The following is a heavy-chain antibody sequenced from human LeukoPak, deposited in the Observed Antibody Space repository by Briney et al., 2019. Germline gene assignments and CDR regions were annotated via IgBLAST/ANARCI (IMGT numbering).Heavy chain of an antibody. J-gene: IGHJ5*02. Sequence: SGPTLVNPSQTLTLTCTFSGFSLSTSGMCVSWVRQPPGKALEWLARIDWDDNKYYSASLKTRLTISKDTSKNRVVLTMTNMDPVDTATYYCARSHVSGTGLFDPWGQGTLVTVSS. CDR2: IDWDDNK. CDR3: ARSHVSGTGLFDP. V-gene: IGHV2-70*11. CDR1: GFSLSTSGMC. D-gene: IGHD1-1*01.